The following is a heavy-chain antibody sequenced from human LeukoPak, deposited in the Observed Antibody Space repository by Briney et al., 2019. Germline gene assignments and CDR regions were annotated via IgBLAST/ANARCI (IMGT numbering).Heavy chain of an antibody. J-gene: IGHJ6*03. V-gene: IGHV3-13*01. D-gene: IGHD6-19*01. Sequence: GGSLRLSCVASGFTFSYHDMHWVRQTSGKGLEWVSAIGIAGDTYYSGSVKGRFTISRDNAKNSLYLQMDSLTAGDTAVYHCARAGIVVTGIVHYYYYMDVWGKGTTVTVSS. CDR1: GFTFSYHD. CDR3: ARAGIVVTGIVHYYYYMDV. CDR2: IGIAGDT.